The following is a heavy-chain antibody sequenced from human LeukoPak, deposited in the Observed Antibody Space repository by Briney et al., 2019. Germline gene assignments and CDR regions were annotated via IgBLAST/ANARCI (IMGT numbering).Heavy chain of an antibody. V-gene: IGHV4-4*07. J-gene: IGHJ4*02. CDR1: GGSISSYY. D-gene: IGHD6-13*01. CDR3: ASESPHSIAAAGTFDY. CDR2: IYTSGST. Sequence: PSETLSLTCPVSGGSISSYYWSWIRQPAGKGLEWIGRIYTSGSTNYNPSLKSRVTVSVDTSKNQFSLKLSSVTAADTAVYYCASESPHSIAAAGTFDYWGQGTLVTVSS.